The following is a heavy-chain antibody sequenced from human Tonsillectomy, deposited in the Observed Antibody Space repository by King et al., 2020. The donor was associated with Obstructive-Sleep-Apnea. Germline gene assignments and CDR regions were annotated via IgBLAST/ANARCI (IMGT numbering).Heavy chain of an antibody. Sequence: VQLVESGGGLVKPGGSLRLSCAASGFTFSDAWMSWVRQAPGKGLEWIGRIKSKGGGGTTDHAAPVKGRFTISRDDSKDTLYLQMNSLKTEDTAVYYCTHNTCYGPHLWGQGTLVTVSS. CDR3: THNTCYGPHL. D-gene: IGHD2-15*01. CDR1: GFTFSDAW. V-gene: IGHV3-15*01. CDR2: IKSKGGGGTT. J-gene: IGHJ4*02.